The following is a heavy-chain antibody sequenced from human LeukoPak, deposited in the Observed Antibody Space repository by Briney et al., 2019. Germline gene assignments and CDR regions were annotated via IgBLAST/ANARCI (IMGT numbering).Heavy chain of an antibody. CDR3: AKTRDIVVVVAAPFDY. CDR1: GFTFSSYA. V-gene: IGHV3-23*01. D-gene: IGHD2-15*01. CDR2: ISGSGGST. Sequence: PGGSLRLSCAASGFTFSSYAMSWVRQAPGKGLEWVSGISGSGGSTYNADSVKGRFTISRDNSKNTLYLQMSSLRAEDTAVCYCAKTRDIVVVVAAPFDYWGQGTLVTVSS. J-gene: IGHJ4*02.